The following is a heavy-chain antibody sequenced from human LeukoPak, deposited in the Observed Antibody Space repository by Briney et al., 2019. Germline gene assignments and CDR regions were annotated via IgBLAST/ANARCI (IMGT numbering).Heavy chain of an antibody. V-gene: IGHV4-61*02. J-gene: IGHJ6*03. Sequence: SETLSLTCTVSGGSISSGSYYWSWIGQPAGKGLEWIGRIYTSGSTNYNPSLKSRVTISVDTFKNQFSLKLSSVTAADTAVYYCPSAFYYYMDVWGKGSTVTVSS. CDR2: IYTSGST. CDR1: GGSISSGSYY. CDR3: PSAFYYYMDV.